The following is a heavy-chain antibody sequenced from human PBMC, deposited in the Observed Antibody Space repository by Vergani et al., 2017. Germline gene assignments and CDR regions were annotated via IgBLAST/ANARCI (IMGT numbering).Heavy chain of an antibody. CDR1: GFSFRTFS. CDR3: ARGYNWNDVEAFDI. V-gene: IGHV3-74*03. D-gene: IGHD1-1*01. Sequence: DVDLVESGGGFVQPGGSRRLSCAASGFSFRTFSMFWVRQPPGKGLAWVSKISPDGRTTEYADSVRGRFTISRDNANSMLYLQMNSLRAEDTAVYYCARGYNWNDVEAFDIWGQGTMVTVSS. CDR2: ISPDGRTT. J-gene: IGHJ3*02.